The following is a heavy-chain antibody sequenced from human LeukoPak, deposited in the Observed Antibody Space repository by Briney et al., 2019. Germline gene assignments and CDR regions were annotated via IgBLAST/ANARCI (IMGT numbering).Heavy chain of an antibody. Sequence: GGSLRLSCAASGFTFSSYWMSWVRQAPGKGLEWVANIKQDGSEKYYVDSVKGRFTISRDNAKNSLYLQMNSLRAEDTAVYYCARLRATMTTVTSDYWGQGTLVTVSS. D-gene: IGHD4-17*01. CDR3: ARLRATMTTVTSDY. J-gene: IGHJ4*02. CDR1: GFTFSSYW. V-gene: IGHV3-7*01. CDR2: IKQDGSEK.